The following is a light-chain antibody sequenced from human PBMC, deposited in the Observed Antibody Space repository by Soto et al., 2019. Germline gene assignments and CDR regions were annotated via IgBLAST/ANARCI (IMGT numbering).Light chain of an antibody. CDR2: EVT. Sequence: QSALTQPPSASGSPGQSVTISCTGTSRDVGGYDCVSWYQQHPGKAPKLMMYEVTKRPSGVPDRFSGSKSGNKASLTVSGLLTEDEADYYCSSYEGINSLYVFGTWNNLTV. CDR3: SSYEGINSLYV. V-gene: IGLV2-8*01. J-gene: IGLJ1*01. CDR1: SRDVGGYDC.